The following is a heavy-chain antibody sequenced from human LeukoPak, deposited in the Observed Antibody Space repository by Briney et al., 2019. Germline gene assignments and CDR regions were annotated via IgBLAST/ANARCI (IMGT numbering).Heavy chain of an antibody. J-gene: IGHJ2*01. V-gene: IGHV1-18*01. CDR2: ISAYNGNT. CDR1: GYTFTSYG. CDR3: ARDPSRPYSYDDWYFDL. D-gene: IGHD5-18*01. Sequence: ASVKVSCKASGYTFTSYGICWVRQAPGQGLEWMGWISAYNGNTNYAQKLQGRVTMTTDTSTSTAYMELRSLRSDDTAVYYCARDPSRPYSYDDWYFDLWGRGTLVTVSS.